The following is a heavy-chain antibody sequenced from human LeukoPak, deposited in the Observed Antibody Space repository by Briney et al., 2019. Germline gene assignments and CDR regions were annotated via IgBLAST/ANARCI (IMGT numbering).Heavy chain of an antibody. D-gene: IGHD6-6*01. V-gene: IGHV3-7*01. CDR1: GFTFSSYW. Sequence: PGGSLRLSCAASGFTFSSYWMSWVRQAPGKGLEWVANIKQDGSEKYYVDSVKGRFTISRDNAKNSLYLQMNSLRAEDTAVYYCARGPSSIAARPDWFDPWGKGTLVTVSS. J-gene: IGHJ5*02. CDR2: IKQDGSEK. CDR3: ARGPSSIAARPDWFDP.